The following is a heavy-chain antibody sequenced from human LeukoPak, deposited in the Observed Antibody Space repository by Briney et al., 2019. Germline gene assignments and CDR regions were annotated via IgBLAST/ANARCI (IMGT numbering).Heavy chain of an antibody. D-gene: IGHD3-10*01. J-gene: IGHJ6*04. Sequence: GGSLRLSCAAFGFTFSNARMSWVRQAPGKGLKWVGRIKRKTDSGTTDYAAPVKGRFTISRDDSKNTLYLQMNSLKTEDTAVYYCTTTYGSRSYDERAYYYYGMDVWGKGTTVTVSS. CDR1: GFTFSNAR. CDR2: IKRKTDSGTT. V-gene: IGHV3-15*01. CDR3: TTTYGSRSYDERAYYYYGMDV.